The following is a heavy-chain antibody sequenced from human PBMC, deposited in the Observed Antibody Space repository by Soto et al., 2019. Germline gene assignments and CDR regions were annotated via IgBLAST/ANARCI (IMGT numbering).Heavy chain of an antibody. J-gene: IGHJ2*01. CDR1: GYTLTELS. D-gene: IGHD3-10*01. CDR2: FDPEDGET. CDR3: ATDPQYYGSGRQNWYFDL. Sequence: QVQLVQSGAEVKKPGASVKVSCKVSGYTLTELSMHWVRQAPGKGLEWMGGFDPEDGETIYAQKFQGRVTMTEDTSTDTAYMELSSLRSEDTAVYYCATDPQYYGSGRQNWYFDLWGRGTLVTVSS. V-gene: IGHV1-24*01.